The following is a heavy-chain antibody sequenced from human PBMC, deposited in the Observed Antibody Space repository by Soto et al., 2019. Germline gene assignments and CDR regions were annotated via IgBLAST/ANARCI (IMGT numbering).Heavy chain of an antibody. D-gene: IGHD2-15*01. Sequence: ASVKVSCKTSGYTFISYYMHWVRQAPGQGLEWMGIINPSGGSTNYAQKFQGRVTMTRDTSTSTVYMELSSLRSEDTAVYYCARDRVDCSGGSCWXSVEDTWGQ. J-gene: IGHJ5*01. CDR2: INPSGGST. CDR3: ARDRVDCSGGSCWXSVEDT. CDR1: GYTFISYY. V-gene: IGHV1-46*01.